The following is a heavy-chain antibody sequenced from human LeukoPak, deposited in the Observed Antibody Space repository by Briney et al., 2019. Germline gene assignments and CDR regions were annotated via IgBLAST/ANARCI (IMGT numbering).Heavy chain of an antibody. CDR2: IYHSGST. J-gene: IGHJ4*02. CDR3: ASMTTVTGGDY. D-gene: IGHD4-17*01. V-gene: IGHV4-4*02. Sequence: SWFRQAPGKGLEWIGEIYHSGSTNYNPSLKSRVTISVDKSKNQFSLKLSSVTAADTAVYYCASMTTVTGGDYWGQGTLVTVSS.